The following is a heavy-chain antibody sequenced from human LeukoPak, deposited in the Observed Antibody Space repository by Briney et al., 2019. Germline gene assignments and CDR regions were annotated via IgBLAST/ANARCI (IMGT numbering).Heavy chain of an antibody. CDR2: ISYDGSNK. CDR1: GFTFSSYG. Sequence: GGSLRLSCAASGFTFSSYGMHWVRQAPGKGLEWVAVISYDGSNKYYADSVMGRFTISRDNSKNTLHLQMNSLRAEVTAVYYFARQPFGPGTYLQYWGQGTLVIVSS. J-gene: IGHJ1*01. V-gene: IGHV3-30*03. CDR3: ARQPFGPGTYLQY. D-gene: IGHD3-10*01.